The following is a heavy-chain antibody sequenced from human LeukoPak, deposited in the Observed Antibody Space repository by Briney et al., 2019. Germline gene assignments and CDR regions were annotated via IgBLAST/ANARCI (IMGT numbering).Heavy chain of an antibody. CDR3: ARELTAIPSFDY. J-gene: IGHJ4*02. Sequence: GGSLRLSCAASGFTFSDYYMSWIRQAPGKGLEWVSYISSSGSTIYYADSVKGRFTISRDNAKNSLYMQMNSLRAEDTAVYYCARELTAIPSFDYWGQGTLVTVSS. D-gene: IGHD2-21*02. V-gene: IGHV3-11*01. CDR1: GFTFSDYY. CDR2: ISSSGSTI.